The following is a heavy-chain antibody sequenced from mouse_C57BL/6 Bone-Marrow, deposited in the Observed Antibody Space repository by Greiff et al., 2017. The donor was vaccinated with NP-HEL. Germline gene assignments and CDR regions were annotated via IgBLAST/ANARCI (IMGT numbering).Heavy chain of an antibody. CDR3: ARYYYGSRGWYFDV. CDR2: IDPNSGGT. Sequence: QVQLQQSGADLVKPGASVKLSCKASGYTFTSYWMHWVKQRPGRGLEWIGMIDPNSGGTKFNEKFKTKATLSVAKLSSTAYMQLSSLTSEDSAVYYCARYYYGSRGWYFDVWGTGTTVTVSS. CDR1: GYTFTSYW. V-gene: IGHV1-72*01. J-gene: IGHJ1*03. D-gene: IGHD1-1*01.